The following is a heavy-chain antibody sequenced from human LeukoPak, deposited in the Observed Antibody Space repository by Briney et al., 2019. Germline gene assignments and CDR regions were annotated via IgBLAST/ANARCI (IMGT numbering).Heavy chain of an antibody. V-gene: IGHV1-8*03. D-gene: IGHD5-24*01. Sequence: ASVKVSCKASGYTFTSYDINWVRQATGQGLEWMGWMNPNSGNTGYAQKFQGRVTITRNTSISTAYMELSSLRSEDTAVHYCARGRRWLQLLFDYWGQGTLVTVSS. CDR2: MNPNSGNT. CDR3: ARGRRWLQLLFDY. J-gene: IGHJ4*02. CDR1: GYTFTSYD.